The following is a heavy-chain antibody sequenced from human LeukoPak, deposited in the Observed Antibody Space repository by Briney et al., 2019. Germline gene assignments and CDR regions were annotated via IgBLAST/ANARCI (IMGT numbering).Heavy chain of an antibody. CDR3: ASGGAARPLYFYY. J-gene: IGHJ4*02. D-gene: IGHD6-6*01. V-gene: IGHV4-59*01. CDR2: IYYSGST. Sequence: SETLSLTCTVSGGSISSYYWSWIRQPPGKGLEWIGYIYYSGSTNYNPSLKSRVTISVDTSKNQFSLKLSSVTAADTAVYYCASGGAARPLYFYYWGQGTLVTVSS. CDR1: GGSISSYY.